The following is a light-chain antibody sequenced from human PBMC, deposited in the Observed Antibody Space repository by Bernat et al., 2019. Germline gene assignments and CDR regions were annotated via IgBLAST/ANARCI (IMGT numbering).Light chain of an antibody. CDR2: LDN. Sequence: SYELTQPPSVPVSPGQTASITCSGDKLGDKYVCWYQQKSGQSPVLLIYLDNKRPSGIPERFSGSNSGNTATLTISGTQAMDEADYYCQAWGSSPLFGGGTKLTVL. CDR1: KLGDKY. J-gene: IGLJ2*01. V-gene: IGLV3-1*01. CDR3: QAWGSSPL.